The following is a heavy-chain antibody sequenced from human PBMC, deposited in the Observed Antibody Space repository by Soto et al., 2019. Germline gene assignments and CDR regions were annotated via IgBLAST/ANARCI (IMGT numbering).Heavy chain of an antibody. J-gene: IGHJ3*02. CDR1: GFTFTSYS. Sequence: QAQLAESGGGVVQPGRSLRLSCAASGFTFTSYSMHWVRQAPGRGLEWVAVISYDGNTKFYADSVKGRFTISRYNSDDTLYLQMNSLRAEDTAVYYCARRYGTDPGAFDIWGQGTMVTVSS. CDR2: ISYDGNTK. V-gene: IGHV3-30-3*01. D-gene: IGHD2-15*01. CDR3: ARRYGTDPGAFDI.